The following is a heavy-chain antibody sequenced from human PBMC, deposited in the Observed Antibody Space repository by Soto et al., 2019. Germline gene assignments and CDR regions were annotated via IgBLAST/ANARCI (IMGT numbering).Heavy chain of an antibody. CDR1: GFTFSDYP. CDR3: ARETPSFDS. Sequence: QLVESGGGLVQPGGSLRLSCAASGFTFSDYPMNWVRQAPGKGLEWVSSIRTISSAIYFADSVRGRFTISRDNARNSLYPQMTSLRDEDTAVYYCARETPSFDSWGQGTLVTVSS. D-gene: IGHD2-15*01. CDR2: IRTISSAI. V-gene: IGHV3-48*02. J-gene: IGHJ4*02.